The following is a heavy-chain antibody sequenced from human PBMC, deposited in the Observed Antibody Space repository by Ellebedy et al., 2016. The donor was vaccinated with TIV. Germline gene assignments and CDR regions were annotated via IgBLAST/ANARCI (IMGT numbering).Heavy chain of an antibody. Sequence: SETLSLXXTVSGGSFSSYYWSWIRQPAGKGLEWIGRIFMSGSTSYNPSLKNRVTMSVDASTTQVSLNLTSVTAADTAVYFCARLRQSRDRSHWYFDLWGRGTLVTVSS. CDR1: GGSFSSYY. CDR2: IFMSGST. J-gene: IGHJ2*01. CDR3: ARLRQSRDRSHWYFDL. V-gene: IGHV4-4*07. D-gene: IGHD1-14*01.